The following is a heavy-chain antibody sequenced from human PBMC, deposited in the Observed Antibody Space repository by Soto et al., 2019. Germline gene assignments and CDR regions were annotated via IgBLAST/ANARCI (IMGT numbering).Heavy chain of an antibody. CDR2: INAGNGNT. CDR3: ARDGLVVPAAISGVNYYYGMDV. Sequence: QVQLVQSGAEVKKPGASVKVSCKASGYTFTRYAMHWVRQAPGQRLEWMGWINAGNGNTKYSQKFQGRVTITRDTSASTAYMELSSLRSEDTAVYYCARDGLVVPAAISGVNYYYGMDVWGQGTTVTVSS. D-gene: IGHD2-2*01. V-gene: IGHV1-3*01. J-gene: IGHJ6*02. CDR1: GYTFTRYA.